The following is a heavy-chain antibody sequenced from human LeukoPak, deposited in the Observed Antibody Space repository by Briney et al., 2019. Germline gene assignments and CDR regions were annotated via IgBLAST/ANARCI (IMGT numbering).Heavy chain of an antibody. J-gene: IGHJ4*02. CDR3: ATAGTPDY. D-gene: IGHD6-13*01. CDR1: GSSFSRYN. CDR2: ITGSSSSI. Sequence: GGSLRLSCAASGSSFSRYNMNWVRQAPGKGLEWVAYITGSSSSIYYADSVKGRFTISRDNAKNSLYLQMNSLRAEDTAVYYCATAGTPDYWGQGTLVTVSS. V-gene: IGHV3-48*01.